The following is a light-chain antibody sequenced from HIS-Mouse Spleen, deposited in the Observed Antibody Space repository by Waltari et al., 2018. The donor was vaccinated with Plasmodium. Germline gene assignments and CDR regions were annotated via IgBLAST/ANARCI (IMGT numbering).Light chain of an antibody. Sequence: DIQMTQSPSSLPASLGDGVTSTCQASQTISSYVNLYQQKPGKGPKLLIYSASSLQSGVPSRFSGSGSGTDFTLTISSLQPEDFATYHCQQSYSTWTFGQGTKVEIK. CDR2: SAS. CDR3: QQSYSTWT. CDR1: QTISSY. J-gene: IGKJ1*01. V-gene: IGKV1-39*01.